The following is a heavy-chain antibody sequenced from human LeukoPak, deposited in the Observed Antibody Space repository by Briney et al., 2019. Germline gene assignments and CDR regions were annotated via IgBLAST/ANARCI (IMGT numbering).Heavy chain of an antibody. J-gene: IGHJ3*02. Sequence: SETLSLTCTVSGVSISSYYLGWIRQPPGKGLEWIGNIFYSGSTYYSPSLRSRVTISLDTSRNQFSLKLNSVAAADTAVYYCGKSNGYGLVDIWGQGTMVTVSS. CDR3: GKSNGYGLVDI. V-gene: IGHV4-39*07. D-gene: IGHD3-10*01. CDR2: IFYSGST. CDR1: GVSISSYY.